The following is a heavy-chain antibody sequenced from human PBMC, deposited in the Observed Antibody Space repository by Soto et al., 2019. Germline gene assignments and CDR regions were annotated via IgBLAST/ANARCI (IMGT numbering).Heavy chain of an antibody. CDR2: IYYGGST. CDR1: GGSISGHY. D-gene: IGHD3-16*01. J-gene: IGHJ6*03. CDR3: ARGPYYDLIWNYYYMDV. V-gene: IGHV4-59*08. Sequence: PSETLSLTCNVSGGSISGHYWSWVRQTPGKGLEWIGYIYYGGSTNYNPSLKSRVTISVDTSKNHFSLRLTSVTAADTAVYYCARGPYYDLIWNYYYMDVWGKGTTVTVSS.